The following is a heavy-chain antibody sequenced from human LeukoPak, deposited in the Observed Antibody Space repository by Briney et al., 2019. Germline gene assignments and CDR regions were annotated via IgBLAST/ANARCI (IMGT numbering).Heavy chain of an antibody. CDR1: GGTFSSYT. CDR2: IIPILGIA. V-gene: IGHV1-69*04. D-gene: IGHD4-23*01. Sequence: EASVKVSCKASGGTFSSYTISWVPQAPGPGLEWMGRIIPILGIANYAQKFQSRVTITADKSTSTAYMELSSLRSEDTAVYYCARELLGTNDYGGLDYWGQGTLVTVSS. CDR3: ARELLGTNDYGGLDY. J-gene: IGHJ4*02.